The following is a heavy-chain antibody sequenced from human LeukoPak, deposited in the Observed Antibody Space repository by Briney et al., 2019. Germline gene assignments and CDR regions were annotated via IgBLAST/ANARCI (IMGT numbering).Heavy chain of an antibody. CDR1: GGTFSSYA. Sequence: ASVKVSCKASGGTFSSYAISWVRQAPGQGLEWMGGIIPIFGTANYAQKFQGRVTITADKSTSTAYMELSSLRSEDMAVYYCARDPLDGSGSYFGYWGQGTLVTVSS. CDR3: ARDPLDGSGSYFGY. D-gene: IGHD3-10*01. J-gene: IGHJ4*02. CDR2: IIPIFGTA. V-gene: IGHV1-69*06.